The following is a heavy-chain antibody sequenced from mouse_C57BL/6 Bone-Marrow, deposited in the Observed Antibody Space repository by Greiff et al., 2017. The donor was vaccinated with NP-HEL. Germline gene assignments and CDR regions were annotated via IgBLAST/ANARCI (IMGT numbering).Heavy chain of an antibody. Sequence: DVMLVESGGGLVKPGGSLKLSCAASGFTFSSYAMSWVRQTPEKRLEWVATISDGGSYTYYPDNVKGRFTISRDNAKNNLYLQMSHLKSEDTAMYYCARDDDRDFDYWGQGTTRTVSS. CDR3: ARDDDRDFDY. CDR2: ISDGGSYT. D-gene: IGHD2-12*01. V-gene: IGHV5-4*01. J-gene: IGHJ2*01. CDR1: GFTFSSYA.